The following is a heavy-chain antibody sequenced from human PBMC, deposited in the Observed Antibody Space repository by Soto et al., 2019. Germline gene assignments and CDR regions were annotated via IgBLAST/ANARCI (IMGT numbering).Heavy chain of an antibody. Sequence: VQLVESGGGLVQPGGSLRLSCAASGFTFSSYWMSWVRQAPGKGLEWIGYIYYSGSTSYNPSLKSRLTISVDTSKNQFSLKLSSVTAADTAVYYCARGVIHWGQGTLVTVSS. CDR3: ARGVIH. J-gene: IGHJ4*02. D-gene: IGHD3-16*02. CDR2: IYYSGST. CDR1: GFTFSSYW. V-gene: IGHV4-59*06.